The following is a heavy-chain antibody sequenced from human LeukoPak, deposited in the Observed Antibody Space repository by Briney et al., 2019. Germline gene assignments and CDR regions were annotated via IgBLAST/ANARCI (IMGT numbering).Heavy chain of an antibody. CDR1: GFTFSSYA. J-gene: IGHJ6*02. D-gene: IGHD3-10*01. CDR2: IPYDGSNK. Sequence: GGSLRLSCAASGFTFSSYAMHWVRQAPGKGLEWVAVIPYDGSNKYYADSVKGRFTISRDNSKNTLYLQMNSLRAEDTAVYYCAREEEGSGSYLSAPYYGMDVWGQGTTVTVSS. CDR3: AREEEGSGSYLSAPYYGMDV. V-gene: IGHV3-30-3*01.